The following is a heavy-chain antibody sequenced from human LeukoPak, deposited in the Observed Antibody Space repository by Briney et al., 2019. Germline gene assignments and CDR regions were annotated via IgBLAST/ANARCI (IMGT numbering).Heavy chain of an antibody. CDR3: ARDSQQSSSWSRYYYYGMDV. CDR1: GFTFSSYG. J-gene: IGHJ6*02. Sequence: QPGGSLRLSCAASGFTFSSYGMHWVRQAPGKGLEWVAVIWYDGSNKYYADSVKGRFTISRDNSKNTLYLQMNSLRAEGTAVYYCARDSQQSSSWSRYYYYGMDVWGQGTTVTVSS. V-gene: IGHV3-33*01. CDR2: IWYDGSNK. D-gene: IGHD6-13*01.